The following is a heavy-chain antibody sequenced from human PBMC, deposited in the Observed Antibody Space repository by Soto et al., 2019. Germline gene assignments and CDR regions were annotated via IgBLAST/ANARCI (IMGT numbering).Heavy chain of an antibody. CDR3: VRGYSSSWYNYFDL. CDR1: GFTFGDYW. D-gene: IGHD6-13*01. V-gene: IGHV3-74*03. J-gene: IGHJ5*02. CDR2: INSDESRR. Sequence: EVQLVESGGDLVQPGGSLRLSCTVSGFTFGDYWMHWVRHAPGKGLVWVSRINSDESRREYADPVKGRFTISRDNAKNTVYLQMNSLRAEDTAIYYCVRGYSSSWYNYFDLWGQGTLVTVSS.